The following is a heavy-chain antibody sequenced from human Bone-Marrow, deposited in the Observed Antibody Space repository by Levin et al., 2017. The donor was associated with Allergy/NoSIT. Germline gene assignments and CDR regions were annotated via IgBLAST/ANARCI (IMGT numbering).Heavy chain of an antibody. V-gene: IGHV3-7*04. J-gene: IGHJ6*03. CDR1: GLTFSTYW. CDR3: ARVGTKVRGDSPYFYYYFYLDV. Sequence: PGGSLRLSCAASGLTFSTYWMSWVRQAPGKGLEWVANIKEDGSERYYVDSVKGRFTISRDNAKNSLYLQMITLRAEDTAVYYCARVGTKVRGDSPYFYYYFYLDVWGKGTTVTVSS. CDR2: IKEDGSER. D-gene: IGHD3-10*01.